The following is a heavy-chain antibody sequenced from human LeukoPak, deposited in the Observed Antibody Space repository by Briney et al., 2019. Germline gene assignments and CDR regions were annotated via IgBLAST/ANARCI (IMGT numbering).Heavy chain of an antibody. CDR2: IYPGDSDT. J-gene: IGHJ4*02. Sequence: GESLKISCKGSGYSFTSYWIGWVRQMPGKGLEWMGIIYPGDSDTRYSPSFQGQVTISADKSISTACLQWSSLKASDTAMYYCARHPGDYYDSSGYYYFDYWGQGTLVTVSS. CDR3: ARHPGDYYDSSGYYYFDY. CDR1: GYSFTSYW. V-gene: IGHV5-51*01. D-gene: IGHD3-22*01.